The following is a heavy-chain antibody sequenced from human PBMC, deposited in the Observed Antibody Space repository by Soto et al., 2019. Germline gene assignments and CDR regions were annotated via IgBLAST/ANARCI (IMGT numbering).Heavy chain of an antibody. V-gene: IGHV3-23*01. D-gene: IGHD6-19*01. CDR2: ISGSGGST. Sequence: PGGSLRLSCTASGVTFSSYAVNWVRQAPGKGLEWVSVISGSGGSTYYADSVKGRFTISRDNSKNTLYLQMNSLRAEDTAVYYCASRTSGWYVDYWGQGTLVTVS. CDR1: GVTFSSYA. J-gene: IGHJ4*02. CDR3: ASRTSGWYVDY.